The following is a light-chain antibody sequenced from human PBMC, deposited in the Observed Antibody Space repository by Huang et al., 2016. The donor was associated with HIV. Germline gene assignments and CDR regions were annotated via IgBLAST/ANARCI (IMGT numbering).Light chain of an antibody. CDR1: QDISNY. CDR2: DAT. Sequence: DIQMTQSPSSLSASIGDRVTITCQASQDISNYLYWYQQKPGKAHKLLLYDATNSEAGVPSRFSGSGSGTDFTLTISRLQPEDFATYYCQQFDNVPYSFGQGTRLEIK. V-gene: IGKV1-33*01. J-gene: IGKJ2*03. CDR3: QQFDNVPYS.